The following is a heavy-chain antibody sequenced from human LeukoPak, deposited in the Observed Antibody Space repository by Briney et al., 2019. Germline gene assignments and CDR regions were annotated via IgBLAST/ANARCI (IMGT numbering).Heavy chain of an antibody. CDR1: GFTFSSYA. D-gene: IGHD3-9*01. Sequence: GGSLRLSCAASGFTFSSYAMHWVRQAPGKGLEWVAVISYDGSNKYYADSVKGRFTISRDNSKNTLYLQMNSLRAEDTAVYYCARDFDQGGADYYFAYWGQGTLVTVSS. J-gene: IGHJ4*02. CDR2: ISYDGSNK. CDR3: ARDFDQGGADYYFAY. V-gene: IGHV3-30-3*01.